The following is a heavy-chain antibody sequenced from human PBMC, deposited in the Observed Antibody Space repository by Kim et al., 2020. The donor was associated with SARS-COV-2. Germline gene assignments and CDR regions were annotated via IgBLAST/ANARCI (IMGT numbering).Heavy chain of an antibody. CDR3: ARGGSRVARSADWYFDL. CDR1: GGSFSGYY. Sequence: SETLSLTCAVYGGSFSGYYWSWIRQPPGKGLEWIGEINHSGSTNYNPSLKSRVTISVDTSKNQFSLKLSSVTAADTAVYYCARGGSRVARSADWYFDLWGRGTLVTVSS. D-gene: IGHD2-15*01. V-gene: IGHV4-34*01. CDR2: INHSGST. J-gene: IGHJ2*01.